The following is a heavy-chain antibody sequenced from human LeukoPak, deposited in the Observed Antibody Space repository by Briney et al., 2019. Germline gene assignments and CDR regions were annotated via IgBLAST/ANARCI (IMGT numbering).Heavy chain of an antibody. Sequence: GGSLRLSCAASGFSFGSHPMNWVRQAPGKGLEWVSGITGSGDYTYYIDSVQGRFTISRDNSKNTLYLQMYSLRAEDTAVYYCASLRQGSGTYYIDYWGQGTLVTVSS. D-gene: IGHD3-10*01. CDR2: ITGSGDYT. V-gene: IGHV3-23*01. CDR3: ASLRQGSGTYYIDY. CDR1: GFSFGSHP. J-gene: IGHJ4*02.